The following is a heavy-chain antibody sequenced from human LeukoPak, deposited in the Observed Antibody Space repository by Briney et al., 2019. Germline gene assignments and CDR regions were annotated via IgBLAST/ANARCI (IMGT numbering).Heavy chain of an antibody. CDR1: GFTFSSHG. J-gene: IGHJ4*02. CDR2: ISPSGGIT. D-gene: IGHD3-10*01. CDR3: ARAKPKNMVRGLIMRRESRYYFDY. Sequence: PGGSLRLSCAASGFTFSSHGMNWVRQAPGKGLEWVSGISPSGGITYYTDSVKGRFTISRDNSKSTLYIQMNSLRAEDTAVYYCARAKPKNMVRGLIMRRESRYYFDYWGQGTLVTVSS. V-gene: IGHV3-23*01.